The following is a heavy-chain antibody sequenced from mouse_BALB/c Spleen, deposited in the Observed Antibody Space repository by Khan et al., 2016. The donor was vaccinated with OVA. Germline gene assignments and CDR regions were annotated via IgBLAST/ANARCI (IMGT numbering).Heavy chain of an antibody. D-gene: IGHD1-1*01. CDR3: ARARGCCLYGGYFDV. CDR1: GYTFTNYG. CDR2: INTNTGET. J-gene: IGHJ1*01. Sequence: QIQLVQSGPELKKPGETVKISCKASGYTFTNYGVNWVKQAPEKGLKWMGWINTNTGETTYGDDFKGRFAFSLETSASTAYLQINSLKNEDMAKYCCARARGCCLYGGYFDVWGAGTTVTVSS. V-gene: IGHV9-1*02.